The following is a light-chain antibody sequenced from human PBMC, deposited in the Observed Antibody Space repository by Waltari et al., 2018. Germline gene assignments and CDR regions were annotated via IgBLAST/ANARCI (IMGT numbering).Light chain of an antibody. CDR3: HQYNNWPPWT. Sequence: DTVMTQSPATLFVSPGERATLSCRASQSVSRNLAWYQQKPGQAPRLLIYETSTRATGIPARFSGSGSGTEFTLTISSLQSEDVAIYHCHQYNNWPPWTFGQGTKVEIK. CDR2: ETS. V-gene: IGKV3-15*01. CDR1: QSVSRN. J-gene: IGKJ1*01.